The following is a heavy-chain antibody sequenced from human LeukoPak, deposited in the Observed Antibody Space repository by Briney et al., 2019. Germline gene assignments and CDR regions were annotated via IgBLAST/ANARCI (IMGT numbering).Heavy chain of an antibody. Sequence: GESLKISCKGSGYSFTSYWIGWVRQMPGKGLEWMGTIYPGDSDTRYSPSFQGQVTISADKSISTAYLQWSSLKASDTAMYYCARRASSFYYYMDVWGKGTTVTVSS. CDR2: IYPGDSDT. D-gene: IGHD2-15*01. J-gene: IGHJ6*03. CDR1: GYSFTSYW. V-gene: IGHV5-51*01. CDR3: ARRASSFYYYMDV.